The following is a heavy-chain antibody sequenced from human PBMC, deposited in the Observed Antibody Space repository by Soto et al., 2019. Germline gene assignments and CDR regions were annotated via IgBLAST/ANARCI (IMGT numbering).Heavy chain of an antibody. CDR3: ARTTDFDY. CDR1: GFTFSSYS. V-gene: IGHV3-21*01. CDR2: ISSSGSYI. Sequence: GALRLSCAASGFTFSSYSMNWVRQAPGKGLELVSSISSSGSYIYYADSVKGRFTISRDNAKNSLYLQMNSRRAEDTAVYYCARTTDFDYWGQGTLVTVSS. J-gene: IGHJ4*02. D-gene: IGHD4-17*01.